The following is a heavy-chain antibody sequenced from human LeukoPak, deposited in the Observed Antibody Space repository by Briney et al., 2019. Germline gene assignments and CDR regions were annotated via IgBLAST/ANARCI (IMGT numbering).Heavy chain of an antibody. D-gene: IGHD2-21*01. J-gene: IGHJ4*02. CDR3: ARDQGIMFFDN. CDR2: IKQDGSET. CDR1: GYTFSNYW. V-gene: IGHV3-7*01. Sequence: PGGSLRLSCAASGYTFSNYWMSWVRQAPGKGLEYVANIKQDGSETYYVDSVKGRFTISRDNAKNSLYLQMDSLRVEDTAVYYCARDQGIMFFDNWGQGTLVTVSS.